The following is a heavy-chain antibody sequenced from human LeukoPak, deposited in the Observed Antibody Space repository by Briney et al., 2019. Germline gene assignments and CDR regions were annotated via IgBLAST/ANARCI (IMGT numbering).Heavy chain of an antibody. CDR2: INPNSGGT. V-gene: IGHV1-2*02. D-gene: IGHD3-10*01. J-gene: IGHJ4*02. CDR3: ASIPYYYGSGSYSAVKGTGPFDY. Sequence: ASVKVSCKASGYTFTGYYMHWVRQAPGQGLEWMGWINPNSGGTNYAQKFQGRVTMTRDTSISTAYMELSRLRSDDTAVYYCASIPYYYGSGSYSAVKGTGPFDYWGQGTLVTVSS. CDR1: GYTFTGYY.